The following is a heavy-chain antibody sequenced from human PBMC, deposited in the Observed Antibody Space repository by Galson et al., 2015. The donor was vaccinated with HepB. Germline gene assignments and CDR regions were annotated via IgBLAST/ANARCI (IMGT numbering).Heavy chain of an antibody. J-gene: IGHJ4*02. CDR2: IVVGSGNT. Sequence: SVKVSCKASGFTFSTSAVQWVRQARGQRLEWIGWIVVGSGNTNSAQKFQERVTITRDMSTSTAYMELSSLRSEDTAVYYCAAPAGDCGSSSCTQFGYWGQGTLVTVSS. CDR1: GFTFSTSA. CDR3: AAPAGDCGSSSCTQFGY. V-gene: IGHV1-58*01. D-gene: IGHD2-2*01.